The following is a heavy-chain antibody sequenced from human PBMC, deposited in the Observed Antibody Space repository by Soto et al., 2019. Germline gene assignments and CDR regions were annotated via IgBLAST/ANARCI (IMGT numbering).Heavy chain of an antibody. V-gene: IGHV1-3*04. Sequence: ASVKVSCKASGYTFTNPAVHWVRQAPGQRLEWMGWIITGNGNVKYSQEFQGRVTITRDTSATTAYMELSSLRSEDTAVYYCARNHPGELPFFDYWGQGTLVTVSS. CDR1: GYTFTNPA. CDR3: ARNHPGELPFFDY. D-gene: IGHD1-7*01. J-gene: IGHJ4*02. CDR2: IITGNGNV.